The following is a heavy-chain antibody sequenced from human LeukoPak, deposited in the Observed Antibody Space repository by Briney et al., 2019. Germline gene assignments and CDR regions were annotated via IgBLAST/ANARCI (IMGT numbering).Heavy chain of an antibody. J-gene: IGHJ4*02. Sequence: PSETLSLTCTVSGDSITNSNFYWGWIRQSPGKGLEWIGSIFHSGSTNYNPPLKSRVTISVDTSKNQFYLRVRSVTAAETALYYCAGRGIVTGYFDFWGRGTLVTVSS. D-gene: IGHD3-9*01. CDR3: AGRGIVTGYFDF. CDR2: IFHSGST. V-gene: IGHV4-39*01. CDR1: GDSITNSNFY.